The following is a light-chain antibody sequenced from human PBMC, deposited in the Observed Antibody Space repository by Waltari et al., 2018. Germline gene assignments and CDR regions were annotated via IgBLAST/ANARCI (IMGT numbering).Light chain of an antibody. Sequence: EIVLTQSPGTLSLSPGERATLSCRASQSVSSSYLAWYQQKPGQAPRLLIYGASSRATGIPDRFSGSGSGTDFTLTISRLEPEDFAVYYCQQYGSSPPYPVGQGTKLEIK. CDR2: GAS. CDR1: QSVSSSY. V-gene: IGKV3-20*01. CDR3: QQYGSSPPYP. J-gene: IGKJ2*01.